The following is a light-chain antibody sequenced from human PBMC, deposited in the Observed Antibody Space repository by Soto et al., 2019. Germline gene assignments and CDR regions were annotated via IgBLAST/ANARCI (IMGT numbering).Light chain of an antibody. Sequence: QSVLTQPPSASGTPGQRVTISCSGSNSNIGRNAVNWYQQLTGTAPRLLISSDNRRPSGVPDRFSASKSGTSASLAISGLQSENEFDYYCSAWDDSLIVICVCGGWTKLTV. CDR3: SAWDDSLIVICV. CDR1: NSNIGRNA. CDR2: SDN. J-gene: IGLJ3*02. V-gene: IGLV1-44*01.